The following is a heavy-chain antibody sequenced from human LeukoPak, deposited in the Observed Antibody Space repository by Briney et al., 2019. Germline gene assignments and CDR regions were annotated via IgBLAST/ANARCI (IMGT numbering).Heavy chain of an antibody. V-gene: IGHV4-34*01. Sequence: SSETLSLTCAVYGGSFSGYCWSWIRQPPGKGLEWIGEINHSGSTNYNPSLKSRVTISVDTSKNQFSLKLSSVTAADTAVYYCARGVSLGNRILTGRSFDYWGQGTLVTVSS. J-gene: IGHJ4*02. CDR3: ARGVSLGNRILTGRSFDY. CDR1: GGSFSGYC. CDR2: INHSGST. D-gene: IGHD3-9*01.